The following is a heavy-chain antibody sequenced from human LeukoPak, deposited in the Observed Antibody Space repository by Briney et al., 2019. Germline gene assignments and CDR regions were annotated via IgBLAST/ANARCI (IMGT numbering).Heavy chain of an antibody. CDR3: ARDGSSSSAGWFDP. V-gene: IGHV1-2*02. J-gene: IGHJ5*02. D-gene: IGHD6-13*01. Sequence: ASVKVSCKASGYTFTGYYMHWVRQAPGQGLEWMGWINPNSGGTNYAQKFQGRVTMTRDTSISTAYMELSRLRSDDTAVYYCARDGSSSSAGWFDPWSQGTLVTVSS. CDR2: INPNSGGT. CDR1: GYTFTGYY.